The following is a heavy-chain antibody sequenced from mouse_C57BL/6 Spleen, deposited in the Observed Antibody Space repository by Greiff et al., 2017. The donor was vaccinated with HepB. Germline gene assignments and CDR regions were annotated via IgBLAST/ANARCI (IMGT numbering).Heavy chain of an antibody. V-gene: IGHV1-15*01. CDR1: GYTFTDYE. CDR3: TRREPYYFDY. J-gene: IGHJ2*01. Sequence: QVQLQQSGAELVRPGASVTLSCKASGYTFTDYEMHWVKQTPVHGLEWIGAIDPETGGTAYNQKFKGKAILTADKSSSTAYMELRSLTSEDSAVYYCTRREPYYFDYWGQGTTLTVSS. CDR2: IDPETGGT.